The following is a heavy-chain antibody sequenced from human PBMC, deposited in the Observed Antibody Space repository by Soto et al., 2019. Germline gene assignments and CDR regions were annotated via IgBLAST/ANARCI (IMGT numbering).Heavy chain of an antibody. V-gene: IGHV3-74*01. Sequence: GSLRLSCAASGFAFSSEWMHWVRQAPGRGLVWVSRIDPYDTGITYADSVKGRFTISRDNAKNTLYLQMNSLRAEDTAVYYCTSDTFGARDSWGQGTLVTVSS. CDR1: GFAFSSEW. CDR3: TSDTFGARDS. D-gene: IGHD2-15*01. J-gene: IGHJ4*02. CDR2: IDPYDTGI.